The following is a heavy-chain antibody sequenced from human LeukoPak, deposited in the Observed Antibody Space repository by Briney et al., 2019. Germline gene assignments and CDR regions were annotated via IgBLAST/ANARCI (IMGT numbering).Heavy chain of an antibody. D-gene: IGHD4/OR15-4a*01. CDR2: IYYSGTT. CDR3: AREDPQTKVPEGMDV. V-gene: IGHV4-59*01. CDR1: GGSIGHYY. Sequence: KPSEALSLTCTVSGGSIGHYYWSWLRQPPGKGLEWIGYIYYSGTTNYNPSLKSRVTISVDTSKSQFSLKLSSVTAADTAVYYCAREDPQTKVPEGMDVWGQGTTVTVSS. J-gene: IGHJ6*02.